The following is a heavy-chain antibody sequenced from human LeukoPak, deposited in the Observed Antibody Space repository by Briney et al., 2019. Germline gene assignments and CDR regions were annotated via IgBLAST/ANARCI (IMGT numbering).Heavy chain of an antibody. CDR2: IYYSGST. CDR1: GFSISSYY. CDR3: ARGRDWFDP. J-gene: IGHJ5*02. Sequence: SETLSLTCTVSGFSISSYYWSWIRQPPGKGLEWIGYIYYSGSTNYNPSLKRRVTISVDTSKNQFSMKLSSVTAADTAVYYCARGRDWFDPWGQGTLVTVSS. V-gene: IGHV4-59*01.